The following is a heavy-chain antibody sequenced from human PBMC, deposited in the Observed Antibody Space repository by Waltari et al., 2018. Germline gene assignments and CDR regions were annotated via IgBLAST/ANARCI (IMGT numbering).Heavy chain of an antibody. CDR3: ARDPLIAVAGDVAFDI. J-gene: IGHJ3*02. Sequence: QVQLVQSGAEVKKPGASVKVSCKASGYTFTSYAMHWVRQAPGQRLELMGWINAGKGNTKYSQKFQGRVTITRDTSASTAYMELSSLRSEDTAVYYCARDPLIAVAGDVAFDIWGQGTMVTVSS. V-gene: IGHV1-3*01. CDR1: GYTFTSYA. CDR2: INAGKGNT. D-gene: IGHD6-19*01.